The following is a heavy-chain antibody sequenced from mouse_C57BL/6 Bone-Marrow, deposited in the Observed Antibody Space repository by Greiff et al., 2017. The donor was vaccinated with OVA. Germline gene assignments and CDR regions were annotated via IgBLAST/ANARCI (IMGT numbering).Heavy chain of an antibody. CDR3: ARNDHYYGSSYDY. V-gene: IGHV2-2*01. CDR1: GFSLTSYG. Sequence: VHLVESGPGLVQPSQSLSITCTVSGFSLTSYGVHWVRQSPGKGLEWLGVIWSGGSTDYNAAFISRLSISKDNSKSQVFFKMNSLQADDTAIYYCARNDHYYGSSYDYWGQGTTLTVSS. J-gene: IGHJ2*01. D-gene: IGHD1-1*01. CDR2: IWSGGST.